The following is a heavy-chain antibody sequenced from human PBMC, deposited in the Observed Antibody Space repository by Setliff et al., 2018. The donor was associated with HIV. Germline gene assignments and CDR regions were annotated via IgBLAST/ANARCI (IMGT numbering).Heavy chain of an antibody. CDR2: ISTSGNT. CDR3: ARAKFYYDSSGFFPLPAAFDF. D-gene: IGHD3-22*01. Sequence: PSETLSLTCTVSGGSIGSGSYYWNWIRQPAGKGLEWIGHISTSGNTNYNPSLKSRVTISVDTSKNQFSLKLNSVTATDTALYYCARAKFYYDSSGFFPLPAAFDFWGQGTMVTVSS. CDR1: GGSIGSGSYY. J-gene: IGHJ3*01. V-gene: IGHV4-61*09.